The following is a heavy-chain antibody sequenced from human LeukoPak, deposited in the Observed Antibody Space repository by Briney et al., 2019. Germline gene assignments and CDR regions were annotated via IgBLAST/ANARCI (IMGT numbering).Heavy chain of an antibody. J-gene: IGHJ4*02. D-gene: IGHD5-18*01. CDR2: IWYDGSNK. V-gene: IGHV3-33*08. CDR3: ARGLGYSYGYGVDY. CDR1: GFTFSSYG. Sequence: GGSLRLSCAASGFTFSSYGMHWVRQAPGKGLEWVAIIWYDGSNKYHADSVKGRFTISRDNSKDTPYLQMNSLRAEDTALYYCARGLGYSYGYGVDYWGQGTLVTVSS.